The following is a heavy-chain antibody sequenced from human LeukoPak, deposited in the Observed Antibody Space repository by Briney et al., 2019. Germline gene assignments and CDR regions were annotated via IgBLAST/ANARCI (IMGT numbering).Heavy chain of an antibody. CDR3: ARSELRGYYYYYMDV. V-gene: IGHV3-48*01. D-gene: IGHD1-7*01. J-gene: IGHJ6*03. CDR2: ISSSSSTI. CDR1: GFTFSSYS. Sequence: GGSLRLSCAASGFTFSSYSMNWVRQAPGKGLEWVSYISSSSSTIYYADSVKGRFTISRDNAKNSLYLQMNSLRAEDTAVYYCARSELRGYYYYYMDVWGKGTTVTVSS.